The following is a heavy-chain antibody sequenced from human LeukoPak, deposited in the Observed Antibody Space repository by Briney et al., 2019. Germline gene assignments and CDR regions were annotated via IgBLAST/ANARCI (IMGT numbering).Heavy chain of an antibody. CDR3: ARGSGRQLNY. CDR1: GGSISNFY. CDR2: IDYTGST. V-gene: IGHV4-59*08. J-gene: IGHJ4*02. D-gene: IGHD3-10*01. Sequence: PSETLSLTCTVFGGSISNFYWSWIRQPPGKGLEWIGYIDYTGSTNYNPSLKSRVTISLDTSKSQFSLRLTSVTAADTAVYYCARGSGRQLNYWGQGTLVTVSS.